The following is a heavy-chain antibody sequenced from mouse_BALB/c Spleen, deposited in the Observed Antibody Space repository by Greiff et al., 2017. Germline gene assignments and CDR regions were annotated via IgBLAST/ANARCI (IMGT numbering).Heavy chain of an antibody. Sequence: VQLQQSGAELVRPGASVTLSCKASGYTFTDYEMHWVKQTPVHGLEWIGAIDPETGGTAYNQKFKGKATLTADKSSSTAYMELRSLTSEDSAVYYCTRRGYGSRGYFDYWGQGTTLTVSS. V-gene: IGHV1-15*01. D-gene: IGHD1-1*01. CDR3: TRRGYGSRGYFDY. J-gene: IGHJ2*01. CDR1: GYTFTDYE. CDR2: IDPETGGT.